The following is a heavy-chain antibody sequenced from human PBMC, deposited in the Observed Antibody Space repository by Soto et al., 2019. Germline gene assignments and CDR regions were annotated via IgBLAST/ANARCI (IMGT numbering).Heavy chain of an antibody. CDR3: SKDLDGLQGLVDSSFCFDY. V-gene: IGHV3-30*18. J-gene: IGHJ4*02. Sequence: QVQLVESGGGVVQPGRSLRLSCAASGFTFNSYGMHWVRQAPGKGLEWVAVISYDGSDKYYADSVKGRFTISRDNSKNXLXLKLNSLRAEDTAVYYCSKDLDGLQGLVDSSFCFDYWGQGTLVTVSS. D-gene: IGHD3-16*02. CDR2: ISYDGSDK. CDR1: GFTFNSYG.